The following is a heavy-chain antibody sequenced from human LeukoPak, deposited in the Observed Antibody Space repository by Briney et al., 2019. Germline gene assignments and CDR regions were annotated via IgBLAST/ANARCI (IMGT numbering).Heavy chain of an antibody. J-gene: IGHJ4*02. CDR2: IYYSGST. CDR1: GGSINSSSHY. V-gene: IGHV4-39*01. D-gene: IGHD5-12*01. Sequence: SETLSLTCTVSGGSINSSSHYWGWIRQPPGKGLEWIGSIYYSGSTYYNPSLKSRVTISVDTSKNQFSLKLNSVTAADTAVYYCVRQTITTSDYWGQATLVTVPS. CDR3: VRQTITTSDY.